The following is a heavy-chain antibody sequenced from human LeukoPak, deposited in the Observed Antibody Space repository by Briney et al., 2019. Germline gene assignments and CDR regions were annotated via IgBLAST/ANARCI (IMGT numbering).Heavy chain of an antibody. CDR1: GFTFSDYS. Sequence: GSLRLSCIASGFTFSDYSMNWVRQAPGKGLEWVSSISSRSRYLYYADSVKGRFTISRDSGKKSLYLEMNSLRADDTAVYYCVKDFTTSSTAYLHHWGQGALVIVSS. CDR2: ISSRSRYL. CDR3: VKDFTTSSTAYLHH. V-gene: IGHV3-21*01. J-gene: IGHJ1*01. D-gene: IGHD6-6*01.